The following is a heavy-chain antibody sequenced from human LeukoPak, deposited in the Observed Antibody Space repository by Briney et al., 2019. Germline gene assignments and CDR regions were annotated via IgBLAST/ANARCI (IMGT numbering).Heavy chain of an antibody. CDR2: ITPILGIA. V-gene: IGHV1-69*04. Sequence: SVKVSCKASGGAFSSYAISWGRQAPGQGHEWMGRITPILGIANYAQKFHGRVTTTADKSPTTAYMALRSLRSEDTAVYYCARAWRIAAPNDAFDIWGQGTMVTVSS. J-gene: IGHJ3*02. D-gene: IGHD6-13*01. CDR1: GGAFSSYA. CDR3: ARAWRIAAPNDAFDI.